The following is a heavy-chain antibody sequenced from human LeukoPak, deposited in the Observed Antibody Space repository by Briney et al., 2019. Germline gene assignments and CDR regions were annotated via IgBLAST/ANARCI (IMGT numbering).Heavy chain of an antibody. CDR1: GGSISSGSYY. Sequence: PSETLSLTCTVSGGSISSGSYYWSWIRQPAGKGLEWIGRIYTSGSTNYNPSLKSRVTISVDTSKNQFSLKLSSVTAADTAVYYCARRLRMIVVVMRYNWFDPWGQGTLVTVSS. J-gene: IGHJ5*02. V-gene: IGHV4-61*02. D-gene: IGHD3-22*01. CDR2: IYTSGST. CDR3: ARRLRMIVVVMRYNWFDP.